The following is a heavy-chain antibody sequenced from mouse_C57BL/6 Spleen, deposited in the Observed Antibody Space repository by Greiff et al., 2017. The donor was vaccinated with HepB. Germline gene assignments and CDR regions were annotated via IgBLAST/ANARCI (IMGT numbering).Heavy chain of an antibody. Sequence: EVQLQESGGGLVQPKGSLKLSCAASGFTFNTYAMHWVRQAPGTGLEWVARIRSKSSNYATYYADSVKDRFTISSDDSQSMLYLQMNNLKTKDTAMYYCVRDLDDYDGYYAMDYWGQGTSVTVSS. CDR2: IRSKSSNYAT. V-gene: IGHV10-3*01. CDR3: VRDLDDYDGYYAMDY. J-gene: IGHJ4*01. CDR1: GFTFNTYA. D-gene: IGHD2-4*01.